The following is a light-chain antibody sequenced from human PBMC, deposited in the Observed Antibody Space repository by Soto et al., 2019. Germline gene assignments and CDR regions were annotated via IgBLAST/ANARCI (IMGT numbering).Light chain of an antibody. CDR3: TSYTSSSTLV. CDR1: SSDVGYYNY. CDR2: EVS. J-gene: IGLJ2*01. V-gene: IGLV2-14*01. Sequence: QSALTQPVSVSGSPGQSITISCTGTSSDVGYYNYVSWYQQHPGKAPKLMIYEVSNRPSGVSNRFSGSKSGNTASLSISGLQAEDEGGYYCTSYTSSSTLVFGGGTQLTVL.